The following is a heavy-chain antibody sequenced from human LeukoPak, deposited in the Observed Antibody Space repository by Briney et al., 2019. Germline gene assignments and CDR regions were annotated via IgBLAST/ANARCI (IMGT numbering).Heavy chain of an antibody. CDR1: GGSISSSSYY. CDR3: EVMSKYYYYYMDV. V-gene: IGHV4-39*07. J-gene: IGHJ6*03. CDR2: IYYSGSA. Sequence: KPSETLSLTCTVSGGSISSSSYYWGWIRQPPGKGLEWIGSIYYSGSAYYNPSLKSRVTISVGTSKNQFSLKLSSVTAADTAVYYCEVMSKYYYYYMDVWGKGTTVTVSS. D-gene: IGHD3-16*01.